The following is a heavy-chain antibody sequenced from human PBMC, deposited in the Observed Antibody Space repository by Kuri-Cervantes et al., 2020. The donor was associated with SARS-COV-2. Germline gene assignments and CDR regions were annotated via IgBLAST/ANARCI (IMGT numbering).Heavy chain of an antibody. D-gene: IGHD3-10*01. CDR2: MSHDGSSI. CDR1: GFSFSSDA. J-gene: IGHJ2*01. Sequence: GESLKISCEASGFSFSSDAMHWVRQTPGKGLEWVALMSHDGSSIYYADSVKGRFTISRDNSKNTLYLEMSSLRVEDAAVYYCARGRPRPSIGPYGSGSYYTWYFDLWGRGTLVTVSS. V-gene: IGHV3-30*04. CDR3: ARGRPRPSIGPYGSGSYYTWYFDL.